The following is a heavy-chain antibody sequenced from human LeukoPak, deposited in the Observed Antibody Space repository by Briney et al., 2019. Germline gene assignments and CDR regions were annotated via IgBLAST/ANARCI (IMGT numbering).Heavy chain of an antibody. CDR3: ARSGSGYNPIDF. D-gene: IGHD5-12*01. Sequence: ASVKVSCKASGYTFSSSGISWVRQAPGQGREWMGWISPYNDDTRYEQTLQGRVTMTTDTSTSTVYMELRSLRSDDTAVYYCARSGSGYNPIDFWGQGTRVTVSS. CDR2: ISPYNDDT. CDR1: GYTFSSSG. V-gene: IGHV1-18*01. J-gene: IGHJ4*02.